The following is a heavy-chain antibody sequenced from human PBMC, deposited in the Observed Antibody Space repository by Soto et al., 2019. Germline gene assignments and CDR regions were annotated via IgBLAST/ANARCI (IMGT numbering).Heavy chain of an antibody. CDR3: ARATAVADEIVYGLDV. V-gene: IGHV4-4*02. Sequence: QVQLQESGPGLVKPSGTLSLSCAVSGDSISRRNWWSWVRQSPGQGLEWIGEIHHSGSTNYNLSLKSRVTISIDKSKNHVSLSLTSVTAADTAVYYCARATAVADEIVYGLDVWGQGTAVTVSS. CDR2: IHHSGST. J-gene: IGHJ6*02. D-gene: IGHD2-21*02. CDR1: GDSISRRNW.